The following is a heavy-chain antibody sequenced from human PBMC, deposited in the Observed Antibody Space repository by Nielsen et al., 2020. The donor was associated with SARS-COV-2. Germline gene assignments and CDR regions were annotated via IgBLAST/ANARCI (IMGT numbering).Heavy chain of an antibody. CDR3: AAQRDTAMPNDY. V-gene: IGHV1-69*06. J-gene: IGHJ4*02. CDR2: IIPIFGTA. Sequence: SVKVSCKASGGTFSSYAIRWVRQAPGQGLEWMGGIIPIFGTANYAQKFQGRVTITADKSTSTAYMELSSLRSEDTAVYYCAAQRDTAMPNDYWGQGTLVTVSS. CDR1: GGTFSSYA. D-gene: IGHD5-18*01.